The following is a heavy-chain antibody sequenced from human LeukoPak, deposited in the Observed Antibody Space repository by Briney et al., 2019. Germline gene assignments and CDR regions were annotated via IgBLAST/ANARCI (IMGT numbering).Heavy chain of an antibody. J-gene: IGHJ4*02. Sequence: PETLSLTCTVSGGSISSYYWSWIRQPAGKGLEWIGRIYTSGSTNYNPSLKSRVTMSVDTSKNQFSLKLSSVTAADTAVYYCARSSLLWFGEAYYFDYWGQGTLVTVSS. V-gene: IGHV4-4*07. D-gene: IGHD3-10*01. CDR3: ARSSLLWFGEAYYFDY. CDR2: IYTSGST. CDR1: GGSISSYY.